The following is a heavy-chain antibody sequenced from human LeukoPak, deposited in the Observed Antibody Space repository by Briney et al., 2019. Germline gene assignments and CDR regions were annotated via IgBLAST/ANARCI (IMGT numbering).Heavy chain of an antibody. CDR1: GYTFTSYD. CDR3: ARTSHYVDIAATIPYGIYYFDY. D-gene: IGHD5-12*01. Sequence: ASVKVSCKASGYTFTSYDINWVRQATGQGLEWMGWMNPNSGSTGYAQKYQGRVTITRNTSISTAYVELRSLRSDATAVYYCARTSHYVDIAATIPYGIYYFDYWGQGTLVTVSS. J-gene: IGHJ4*02. V-gene: IGHV1-8*03. CDR2: MNPNSGST.